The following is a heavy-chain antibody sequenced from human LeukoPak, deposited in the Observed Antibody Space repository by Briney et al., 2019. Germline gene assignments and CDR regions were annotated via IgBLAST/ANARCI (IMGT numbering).Heavy chain of an antibody. V-gene: IGHV3-53*01. CDR3: ARASTKSPLRFVLLYDH. D-gene: IGHD2-15*01. CDR2: LYTGGTA. J-gene: IGHJ4*02. Sequence: PGGSLRLSCTLSGFNVNKNYMGWVRQAPGKGLEGVSSLYTGGTAKYADSVKGRFTISRDDYKNKLYLQLDRLRAEDTAVYYCARASTKSPLRFVLLYDHWGQGTLVTVSS. CDR1: GFNVNKNY.